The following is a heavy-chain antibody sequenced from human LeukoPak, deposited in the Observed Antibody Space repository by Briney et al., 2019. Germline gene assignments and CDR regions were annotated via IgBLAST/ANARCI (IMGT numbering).Heavy chain of an antibody. CDR2: IIPIFGTA. V-gene: IGHV1-69*13. CDR3: AREGIAPYNWFDP. CDR1: GGTFSSYA. J-gene: IGHJ5*02. Sequence: ASVKVSCKASGGTFSSYAISWVRQAPGQGLEWMGGIIPIFGTANYAQKFQGRVTITADESTSTAYMELSSLRSEDTAVYYCAREGIAPYNWFDPWGQGTLVTVSS. D-gene: IGHD6-13*01.